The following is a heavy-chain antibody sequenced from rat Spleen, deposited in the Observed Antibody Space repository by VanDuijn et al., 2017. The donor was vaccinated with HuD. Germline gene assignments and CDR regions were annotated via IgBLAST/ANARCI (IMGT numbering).Heavy chain of an antibody. J-gene: IGHJ2*01. CDR3: ARGTTP. D-gene: IGHD1-4*01. CDR2: VSYDGSST. CDR1: GFAFSHYY. Sequence: EVQLVESGGGLVQPGRSIKLSCAASGFAFSHYYMAWVRQAPTKGLEWVATVSYDGSSTYYRDSVKGRFTISRDNAKSTLYLQMDSLRSEDTATYYCARGTTPWGQGVMVTVSS. V-gene: IGHV5-7*01.